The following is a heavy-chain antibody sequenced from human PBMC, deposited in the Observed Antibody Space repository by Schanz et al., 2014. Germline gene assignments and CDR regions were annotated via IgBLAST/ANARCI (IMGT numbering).Heavy chain of an antibody. CDR3: ARLPVGYGSGIWDV. V-gene: IGHV3-66*04. CDR1: GFTVSSNH. CDR2: IYSGIGA. Sequence: ESGGGLVQPGGSLRLSCAVSGFTVSSNHMSWVRQAPGKGLEWVSVIYSGIGAYYADSVKDRFTVSRDNSKNTVYLQMNRLRAEDTAVYYCARLPVGYGSGIWDVWGQGTSVTVSS. J-gene: IGHJ6*02. D-gene: IGHD3-10*01.